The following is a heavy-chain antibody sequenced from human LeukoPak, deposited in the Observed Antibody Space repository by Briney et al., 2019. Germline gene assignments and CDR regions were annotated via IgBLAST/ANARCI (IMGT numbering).Heavy chain of an antibody. Sequence: GGSLRLSCAASGFTFSSYGMHWVRQAPGKGLEWVAFIRYDGSNKYYADSVKGRFTISRDNSKNTLHLQMNSLRAEDTAVYYCAKDPAVFGVGPFDYWGQGTLVTVSS. J-gene: IGHJ4*02. D-gene: IGHD3-3*01. V-gene: IGHV3-30*02. CDR1: GFTFSSYG. CDR3: AKDPAVFGVGPFDY. CDR2: IRYDGSNK.